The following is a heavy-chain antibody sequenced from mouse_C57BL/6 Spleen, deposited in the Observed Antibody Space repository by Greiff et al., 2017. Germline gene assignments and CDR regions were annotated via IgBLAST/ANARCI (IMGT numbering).Heavy chain of an antibody. CDR1: GFTFSDYG. Sequence: EVKLVESGGGLVKPGGSLKLSCAASGFTFSDYGMHWVRQAPEKGLEWVAYISSGSSTNYYADTVKGRFTIPRDNAKNTLFLQLTSLRSEDTAMYYCARTMGVYYAMDYWGQGTSVTVSS. CDR3: ARTMGVYYAMDY. J-gene: IGHJ4*01. CDR2: ISSGSSTN. V-gene: IGHV5-17*01.